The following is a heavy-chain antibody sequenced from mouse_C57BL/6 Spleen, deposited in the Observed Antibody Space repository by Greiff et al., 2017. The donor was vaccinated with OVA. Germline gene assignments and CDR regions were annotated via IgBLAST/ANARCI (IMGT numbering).Heavy chain of an antibody. V-gene: IGHV1-54*01. Sequence: VQLQQSGAELVRPGTSVKVSCKASGYAFTNYLIEWVKQRPGQGLEWIGVINPGSGGTNYDEKFKGKATLTADKSSSTAYMQLSSLTSEDSAVYFWARQEESSGSSYAMDYWGQGTLVTVSS. J-gene: IGHJ4*01. CDR2: INPGSGGT. D-gene: IGHD3-2*02. CDR3: ARQEESSGSSYAMDY. CDR1: GYAFTNYL.